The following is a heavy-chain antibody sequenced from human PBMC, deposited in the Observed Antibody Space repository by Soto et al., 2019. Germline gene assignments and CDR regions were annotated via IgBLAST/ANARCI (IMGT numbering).Heavy chain of an antibody. D-gene: IGHD2-21*02. CDR3: ARVFPSYCGGDCSYFDS. V-gene: IGHV4-59*02. CDR1: GGSVNSYY. Sequence: PSETLSLTCTVSGGSVNSYYWSWIRQPPGKGLEWIGYIFYSGSTKSNPSLKSRVTMSVDMSKNQFSLRLTSVTAADTAVYSCARVFPSYCGGDCSYFDSWGQGTLVTVSS. J-gene: IGHJ4*02. CDR2: IFYSGST.